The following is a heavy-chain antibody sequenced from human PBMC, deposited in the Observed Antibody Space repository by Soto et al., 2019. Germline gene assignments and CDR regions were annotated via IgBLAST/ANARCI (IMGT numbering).Heavy chain of an antibody. CDR2: LGFDGGGR. J-gene: IGHJ6*02. CDR3: ARDIDCSSTSCYTPILHYYYGMDV. D-gene: IGHD2-2*02. CDR1: GFDFSSYG. Sequence: GGSLRLSCAAFGFDFSSYGTHWVRLTPGKGLERVAVLGFDGGGRYYADSVKGRFTISRDNAKNSLYLQMNSLRAEDTAVYYCARDIDCSSTSCYTPILHYYYGMDVWGQGTTVTVSS. V-gene: IGHV3-33*01.